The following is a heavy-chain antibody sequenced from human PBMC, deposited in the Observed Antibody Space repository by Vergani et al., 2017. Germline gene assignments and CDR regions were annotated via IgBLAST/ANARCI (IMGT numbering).Heavy chain of an antibody. V-gene: IGHV4-34*01. CDR1: GGSFSGYY. D-gene: IGHD3-3*01. CDR2: INHSGST. Sequence: QVQLQQWGAGLLKPSETLSLTCAVYGGSFSGYYWSWIRQPPGKGLEWIGEINHSGSTNYNPSLKSRVTISVDTPKNQFSLKLSSVTAADTAVYYCARVQELYDFWSGYRVRYYYYMDVWGKGTTVTVSS. CDR3: ARVQELYDFWSGYRVRYYYYMDV. J-gene: IGHJ6*03.